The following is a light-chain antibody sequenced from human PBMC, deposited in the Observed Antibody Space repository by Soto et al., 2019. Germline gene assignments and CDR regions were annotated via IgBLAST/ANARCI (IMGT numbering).Light chain of an antibody. J-gene: IGLJ3*02. CDR2: EGS. Sequence: QSVLTQPASVSGSPGQSITISCTGTSSDVGSYNLVSWYQQHPGKAPKLMIYEGSKRPSGVSNRFSGSKSGNTASLTISGLQAEDEADYYCCSYAGSSTPTSVFGGGTKVTVL. V-gene: IGLV2-23*01. CDR3: CSYAGSSTPTSV. CDR1: SSDVGSYNL.